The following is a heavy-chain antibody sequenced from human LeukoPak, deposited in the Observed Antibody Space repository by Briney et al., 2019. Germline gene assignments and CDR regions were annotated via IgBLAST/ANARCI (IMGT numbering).Heavy chain of an antibody. CDR1: GYSISSGYY. CDR2: IYHSGST. J-gene: IGHJ4*02. V-gene: IGHV4-38-2*01. D-gene: IGHD3-22*01. CDR3: ARQAGGYYDSSGYFDY. Sequence: SETLSLTCAVSGYSISSGYYWGWIRPPPGKGLEWIGSIYHSGSTYYNPSLKSRVTISVDTSKNQFSLKLSSVTAADTAVYYCARQAGGYYDSSGYFDYWGQGTLVTVSS.